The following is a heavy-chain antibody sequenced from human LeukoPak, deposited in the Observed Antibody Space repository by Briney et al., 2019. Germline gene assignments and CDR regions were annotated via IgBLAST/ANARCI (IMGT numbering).Heavy chain of an antibody. D-gene: IGHD2-15*01. V-gene: IGHV3-23*01. J-gene: IGHJ6*03. CDR2: IDYSGGST. Sequence: GGSLRLSCAASGFTLSSYEMSWIRQAPGKGLEWVSSIDYSGGSTHYADSVMGRFTISRDNSKNTLYLQMNSLRAEDTAVYYCVRDTVVVDATLYYYMDVWGTGTTVTVSS. CDR3: VRDTVVVDATLYYYMDV. CDR1: GFTLSSYE.